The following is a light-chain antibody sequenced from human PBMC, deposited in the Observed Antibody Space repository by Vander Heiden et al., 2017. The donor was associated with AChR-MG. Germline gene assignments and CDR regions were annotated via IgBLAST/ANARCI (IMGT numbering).Light chain of an antibody. V-gene: IGKV4-1*01. Sequence: GSLGERATINCKSSQSVLYSSNNKNYLAWYQQKPGQPPKLLIYWASTRESGVPDRFSGSGSGTDFTLTISSLQAEDVAVYYCQQYDSTPWTFGQGTKVEIK. CDR2: WAS. CDR1: QSVLYSSNNKNY. CDR3: QQYDSTPWT. J-gene: IGKJ1*01.